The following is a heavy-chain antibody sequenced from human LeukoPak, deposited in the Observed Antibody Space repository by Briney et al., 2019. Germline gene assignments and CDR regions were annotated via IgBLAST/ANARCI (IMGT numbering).Heavy chain of an antibody. CDR1: GFTFRSHW. J-gene: IGHJ4*02. V-gene: IGHV3-7*01. D-gene: IGHD2-15*01. Sequence: GGSLRLSCEASGFTFRSHWMSWVRQAPGKGLEWVANIHQYGGEKYYVDSVKGRFTISRDNAKNTVYLQMNSLRDEDTAVYYCASGYCSGGSCHTTNSPFDYWGQGTLVTVSS. CDR2: IHQYGGEK. CDR3: ASGYCSGGSCHTTNSPFDY.